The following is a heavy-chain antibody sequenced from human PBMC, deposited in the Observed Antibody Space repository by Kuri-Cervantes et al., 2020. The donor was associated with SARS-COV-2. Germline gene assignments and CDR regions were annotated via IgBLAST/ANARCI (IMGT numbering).Heavy chain of an antibody. CDR2: FEPEDGET. J-gene: IGHJ5*02. CDR1: GYTLTELS. Sequence: ASVQVSCKVSGYTLTELSMHWVRQAPGKGLEWMGGFEPEDGETIYAQKFQGGVTMTEDTSTDTAYMELSSLRSEDTAVYYCATARFQWELLPLSSWGQGTLVTVSS. CDR3: ATARFQWELLPLSS. V-gene: IGHV1-24*01. D-gene: IGHD1-26*01.